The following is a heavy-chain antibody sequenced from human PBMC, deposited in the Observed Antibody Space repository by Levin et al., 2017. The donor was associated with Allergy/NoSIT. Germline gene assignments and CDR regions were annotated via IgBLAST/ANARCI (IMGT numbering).Heavy chain of an antibody. D-gene: IGHD3-10*01. V-gene: IGHV3-21*01. J-gene: IGHJ4*02. Sequence: GESLKISCAASGFTFSSYSMNWVRQAPGKGLEWVSSISSSSSYIYYADSVKGRFTISRDNAKNSLYLQMNSLRAEDTAVYYCARVLGGGSGSYYKWGQGTLVTVSS. CDR2: ISSSSSYI. CDR1: GFTFSSYS. CDR3: ARVLGGGSGSYYK.